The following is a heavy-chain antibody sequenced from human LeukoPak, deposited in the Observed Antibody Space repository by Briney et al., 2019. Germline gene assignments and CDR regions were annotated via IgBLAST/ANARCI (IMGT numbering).Heavy chain of an antibody. CDR3: AKDAPIDY. J-gene: IGHJ4*02. CDR2: IRYDGSNK. CDR1: GFTFSSYG. V-gene: IGHV3-30*02. Sequence: GGSLRLSCAASGFTFSSYGMHWVRQAPGKGLEWVAFIRYDGSNKYYADSLKGRFTISRDNSKNTLYLQMNSLRAEDTAVYYCAKDAPIDYWGQGTLVTVSS.